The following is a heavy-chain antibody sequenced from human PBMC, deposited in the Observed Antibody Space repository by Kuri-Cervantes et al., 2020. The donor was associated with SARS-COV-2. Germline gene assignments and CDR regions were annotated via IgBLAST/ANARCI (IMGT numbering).Heavy chain of an antibody. CDR1: GFTFSSYA. Sequence: GESLKISCAASGFTFSSYAMHWVRQAPGKGLEWVAVISYDGSNKYYADSVKVRFTIARDNSKNTLYLQMNSLRAEDTAVYYCARSSSGSYYNPFDYWGQGTLVTVSS. D-gene: IGHD3-10*01. J-gene: IGHJ4*02. CDR3: ARSSSGSYYNPFDY. V-gene: IGHV3-30-3*01. CDR2: ISYDGSNK.